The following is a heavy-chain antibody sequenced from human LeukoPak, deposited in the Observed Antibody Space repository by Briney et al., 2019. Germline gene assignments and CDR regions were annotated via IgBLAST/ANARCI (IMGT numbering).Heavy chain of an antibody. J-gene: IGHJ4*02. CDR1: GYTFTGYY. Sequence: ASVKVSCKASGYTFTGYYMHWVRQAPGQGLEWMGWINPNSGGTNYAQKFQGRVTMTRDTSISTAYMELSRLRSDDTAVYYCASQLDIVVVPAAILYWGQGTLVTVSS. V-gene: IGHV1-2*02. D-gene: IGHD2-2*01. CDR3: ASQLDIVVVPAAILY. CDR2: INPNSGGT.